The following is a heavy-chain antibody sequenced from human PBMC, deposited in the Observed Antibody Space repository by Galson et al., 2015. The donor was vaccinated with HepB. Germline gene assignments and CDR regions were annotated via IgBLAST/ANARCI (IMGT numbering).Heavy chain of an antibody. D-gene: IGHD1-1*01. CDR1: GFTFSSYG. Sequence: SLRLSCAASGFTFSSYGMHWVRQAPGKGLEWVAVISYDGSSKYYADSVKGRFTISRDNSKNTLYLQMNSLRAEDTAVYYCALEVATGYDAFDIWGRGTMVSVSS. CDR3: ALEVATGYDAFDI. J-gene: IGHJ3*02. CDR2: ISYDGSSK. V-gene: IGHV3-30*03.